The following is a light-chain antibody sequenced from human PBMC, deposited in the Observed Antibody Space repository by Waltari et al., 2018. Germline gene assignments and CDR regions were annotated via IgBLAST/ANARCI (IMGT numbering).Light chain of an antibody. CDR3: QQCNTYSRT. Sequence: DIQMPQGPSTLSAAVGDSVTITGRASQSIRRWVAWCQQKPGKAPNLLIYEASTLKSGVPSRFNGRASGTEFTLTICSLQPDHFATYYSQQCNTYSRTFGQGTKVEIK. CDR2: EAS. J-gene: IGKJ1*01. CDR1: QSIRRW. V-gene: IGKV1-5*03.